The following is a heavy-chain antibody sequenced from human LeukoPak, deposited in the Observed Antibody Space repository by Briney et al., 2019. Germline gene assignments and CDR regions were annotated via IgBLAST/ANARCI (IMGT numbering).Heavy chain of an antibody. D-gene: IGHD4-17*01. CDR2: IYPRDSDT. J-gene: IGHJ4*02. V-gene: IGHV5-51*01. Sequence: GESLKISCKASGYIFTNYWIGWVRQMPGKGLEWMGIIYPRDSDTRYSPSFQGQVTVSAAKSISTAYLQWNTLEASDTAMYYCARLYTTVSPLDYWGQGTLVTVSS. CDR3: ARLYTTVSPLDY. CDR1: GYIFTNYW.